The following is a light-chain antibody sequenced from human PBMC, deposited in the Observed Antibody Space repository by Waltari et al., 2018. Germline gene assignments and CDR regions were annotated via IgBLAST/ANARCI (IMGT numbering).Light chain of an antibody. CDR3: QQHHELQT. Sequence: DIQMTQSPSSLSASVGDRVTITCQASQDISKYLNWYQHKSWKAPKLLIYYVSNLERGVTSRFRVYVSGTNFTFSISSLQPEDFATYFCQQHHELQTFGQGTKLDIK. CDR2: YVS. CDR1: QDISKY. J-gene: IGKJ2*01. V-gene: IGKV1-33*01.